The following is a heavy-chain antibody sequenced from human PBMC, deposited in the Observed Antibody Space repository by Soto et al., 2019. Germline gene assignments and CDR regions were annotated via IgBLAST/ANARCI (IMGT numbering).Heavy chain of an antibody. Sequence: VHLVESGGGLVQPGGSLRLSCTASGFTFSTYAMNWVRQAPGKGLEWVSSITRTGNYIYYADSLKGRFTISRDNAKNSLYLEMNNLRAEDTAVYFCVRGTYSRRPDEGEFWGQGTLLTVSS. V-gene: IGHV3-21*01. CDR1: GFTFSTYA. J-gene: IGHJ4*02. CDR3: VRGTYSRRPDEGEF. CDR2: ITRTGNYI. D-gene: IGHD6-13*01.